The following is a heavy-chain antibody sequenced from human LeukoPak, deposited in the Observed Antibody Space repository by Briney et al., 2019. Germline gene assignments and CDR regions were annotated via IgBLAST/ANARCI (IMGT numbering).Heavy chain of an antibody. CDR3: ATGEYCGGDCYPFDY. D-gene: IGHD2-21*01. J-gene: IGHJ4*02. CDR2: IYYSGST. CDR1: GGSFSGYY. Sequence: PSETLSLTCAVYGGSFSGYYWSWIRQPPGKGLEWIGYIYYSGSTNYNPSLKSRVTISVDTSKNQFSLKLSSVTAADTAVCYCATGEYCGGDCYPFDYWGQGTLVTVSS. V-gene: IGHV4-59*01.